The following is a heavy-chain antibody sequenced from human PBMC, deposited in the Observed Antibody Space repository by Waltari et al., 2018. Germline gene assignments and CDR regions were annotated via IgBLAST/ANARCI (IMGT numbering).Heavy chain of an antibody. D-gene: IGHD6-19*01. J-gene: IGHJ5*02. V-gene: IGHV1-8*01. Sequence: QVQLVQSGAEVKKPGASVKVSCKASGYTFTRYDINWVRQATGHGLERMGWLGWMNPNSGNTGYAQKFHGRVSMTRNTSRSTAYMERSSLRAEDAAVYDWARAGAVAGKPARANWFDPWGQGTLVTVSS. CDR3: ARAGAVAGKPARANWFDP. CDR1: GYTFTRYD. CDR2: MNPNSGNT.